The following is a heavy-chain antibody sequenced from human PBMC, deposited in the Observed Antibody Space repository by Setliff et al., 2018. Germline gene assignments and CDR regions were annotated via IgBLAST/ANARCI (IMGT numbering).Heavy chain of an antibody. CDR1: GGTFSSYA. CDR3: ARAKGKMATIGQWRESDAFDI. Sequence: SVKVSCKASGGTFSSYAISWVRQAPGQGLEWMGGIIPILGIANYAQKFQGRVTITADKSTSTAYMELSSLRSEDTAVYYCARAKGKMATIGQWRESDAFDIWGQGTMVTVSS. V-gene: IGHV1-69*10. J-gene: IGHJ3*02. D-gene: IGHD5-12*01. CDR2: IIPILGIA.